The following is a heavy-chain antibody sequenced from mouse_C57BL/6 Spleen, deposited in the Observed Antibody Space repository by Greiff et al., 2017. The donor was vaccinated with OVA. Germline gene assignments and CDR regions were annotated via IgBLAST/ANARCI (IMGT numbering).Heavy chain of an antibody. CDR3: ARYGYDGAWFAY. D-gene: IGHD2-2*01. CDR1: GYTFTSYR. V-gene: IGHV1-64*01. J-gene: IGHJ3*01. Sequence: QVQLQQPGAELVKPGASVKLSCKASGYTFTSYRMHWVKQRPGQGLEWIGMIHPNSGSTNYNEKFKSKATLTVDKSSSTAYMQLSSLTSEDSAVYYCARYGYDGAWFAYWGQGTLVTVSA. CDR2: IHPNSGST.